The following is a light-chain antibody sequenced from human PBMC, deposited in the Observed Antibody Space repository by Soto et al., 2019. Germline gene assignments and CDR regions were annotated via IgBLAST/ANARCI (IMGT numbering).Light chain of an antibody. J-gene: IGLJ1*01. V-gene: IGLV2-14*03. CDR2: EVS. Sequence: QSALTQPASVSGSRGQSIAISCTGTSSDVGAYDFVSWYQQHPDKAPKLMIYEVSHRPSGVSYRFSGSKSVNTATLTISGLQAEDEADYYCSSYTTSSTRVFGTGTKLTVL. CDR3: SSYTTSSTRV. CDR1: SSDVGAYDF.